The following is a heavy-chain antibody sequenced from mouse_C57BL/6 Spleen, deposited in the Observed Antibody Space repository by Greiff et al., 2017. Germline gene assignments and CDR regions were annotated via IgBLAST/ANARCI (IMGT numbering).Heavy chain of an antibody. J-gene: IGHJ1*03. V-gene: IGHV1-52*01. Sequence: QVQLKQPGAELVRPGSSVKLSCKASGYTFTSYWMHWVKQRPIQGLEWIGNIDPSDSGTHYNQKFKDKATLTVDKSSRTAYMQLSSLTSEDSAVYYCARRGGYPYWYFDVWGTGTTVTVSS. D-gene: IGHD2-2*01. CDR2: IDPSDSGT. CDR3: ARRGGYPYWYFDV. CDR1: GYTFTSYW.